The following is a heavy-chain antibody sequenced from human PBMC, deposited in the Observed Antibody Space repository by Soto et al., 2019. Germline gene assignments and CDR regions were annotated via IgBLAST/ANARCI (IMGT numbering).Heavy chain of an antibody. CDR3: ARDRYYYDSSGYRTIDY. Sequence: PSETLSLTCTVSGGSISSGDYYWSWIRQPPGKGLEWIGYIYYSGSTYYNPSLKSRVTISVDTSKNQFSLKLSSVTAADTAVYYCARDRYYYDSSGYRTIDYWGQGTLVTVSS. CDR1: GGSISSGDYY. J-gene: IGHJ4*02. D-gene: IGHD3-22*01. CDR2: IYYSGST. V-gene: IGHV4-30-4*01.